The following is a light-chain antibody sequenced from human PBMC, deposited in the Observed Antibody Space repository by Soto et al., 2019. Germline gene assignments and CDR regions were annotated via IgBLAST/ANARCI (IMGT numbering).Light chain of an antibody. CDR3: SSYTSSRTCV. CDR1: ISDVGGYNY. J-gene: IGLJ1*01. Sequence: QSVLTQPSSLSGSPGQSITISCTGTISDVGGYNYVSWYQQHPGKAPKLMIYEVSNRPSGVSNRFSGSKSGNTASLTISGLQAEDEADYYCSSYTSSRTCVFGTGTKVTVL. CDR2: EVS. V-gene: IGLV2-14*01.